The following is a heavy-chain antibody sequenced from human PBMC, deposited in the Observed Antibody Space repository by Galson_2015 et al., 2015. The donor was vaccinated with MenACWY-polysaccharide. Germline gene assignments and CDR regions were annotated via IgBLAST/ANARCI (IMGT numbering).Heavy chain of an antibody. CDR3: GRAGYATRSGSH. V-gene: IGHV1-2*06. D-gene: IGHD1-26*01. Sequence: SVKVSCKASGYTFSGYDIHWVRQAPGQGLEWMGRIHPNSGGTTFAQKFQGRVAMTRDTSVSTVYMELNSLRSDDTAVYHCGRAGYATRSGSHWGQGPLATVSS. CDR1: GYTFSGYD. CDR2: IHPNSGGT. J-gene: IGHJ4*02.